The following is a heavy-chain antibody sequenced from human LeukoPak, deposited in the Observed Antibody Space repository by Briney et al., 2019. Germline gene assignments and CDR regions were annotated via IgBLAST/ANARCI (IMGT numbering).Heavy chain of an antibody. CDR1: GYTFTSYD. V-gene: IGHV1-2*02. CDR3: ARGGLKQWLAPDY. CDR2: INPNSGGT. D-gene: IGHD6-19*01. J-gene: IGHJ4*02. Sequence: ASVKVSCKASGYTFTSYDINWVRQAPGQGLEWMGWINPNSGGTNYAQKFQGRVTMTRDTSISTAYMELSRLRSDDTAVYYCARGGLKQWLAPDYWGQGTLVTVSS.